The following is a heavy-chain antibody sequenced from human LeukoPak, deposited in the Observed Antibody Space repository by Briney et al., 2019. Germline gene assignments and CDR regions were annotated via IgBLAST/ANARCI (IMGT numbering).Heavy chain of an antibody. V-gene: IGHV5-51*01. D-gene: IGHD3-3*01. CDR3: ARRKAGPQSDYPSGGYDFWSDDAFDI. CDR1: GYRFTSYW. Sequence: KGGESLKISCKGSGYRFTSYWIGWVRQMPGKGLEWMGIIYPGDSDTRYSPSFQGQVTISADKSISTAYLQWSSLKASDTAMYYCARRKAGPQSDYPSGGYDFWSDDAFDIWGQGTMVTVSS. J-gene: IGHJ3*02. CDR2: IYPGDSDT.